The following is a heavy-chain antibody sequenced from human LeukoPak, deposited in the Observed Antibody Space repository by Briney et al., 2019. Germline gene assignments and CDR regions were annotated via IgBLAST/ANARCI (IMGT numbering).Heavy chain of an antibody. J-gene: IGHJ5*02. CDR2: IYHSGST. V-gene: IGHV4-38-2*02. Sequence: PSETLSLTCTVSGYSISSGYYWGWIRQPPGKGLEWIGSIYHSGSTYYNPSLKSRVTISVDTSKNQFSLKLSSVTAADTAVYYCARMPYVWGSYRSPACWFDPWGQGTLVTVSS. CDR1: GYSISSGYY. D-gene: IGHD3-16*02. CDR3: ARMPYVWGSYRSPACWFDP.